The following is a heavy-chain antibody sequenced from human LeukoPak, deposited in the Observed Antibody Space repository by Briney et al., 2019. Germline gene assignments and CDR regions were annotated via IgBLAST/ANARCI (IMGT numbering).Heavy chain of an antibody. V-gene: IGHV3-21*01. CDR2: ISSSSSYI. J-gene: IGHJ4*02. CDR1: GFSFSSYS. Sequence: GGSLRLSCAASGFSFSSYSMNWVRQAPGKGLDWVSSISSSSSYIYYADSVKGRFTISRDNAKNSLYLQMNSLRAEDTAVYYCARSGGPGSYRYFDYWGQGTLVTVSS. D-gene: IGHD1-26*01. CDR3: ARSGGPGSYRYFDY.